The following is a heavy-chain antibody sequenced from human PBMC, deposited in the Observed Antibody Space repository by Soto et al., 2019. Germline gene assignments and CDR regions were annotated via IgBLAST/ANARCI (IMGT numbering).Heavy chain of an antibody. J-gene: IGHJ4*02. CDR1: GGSFSRYH. V-gene: IGHV4-34*01. D-gene: IGHD3-10*01. CDR2: IHHDGGT. CDR3: ARGYGEEWPTSDF. Sequence: QVQLQQWGAGLLKPSETLSLTCTVYGGSFSRYHWNWIHQAPGKGLEWIGEIHHDGGTNYTPSLEGRVTISVDTSKNEFSLTLSSVTAADTSVYYCARGYGEEWPTSDFWGQGTLVTVSS.